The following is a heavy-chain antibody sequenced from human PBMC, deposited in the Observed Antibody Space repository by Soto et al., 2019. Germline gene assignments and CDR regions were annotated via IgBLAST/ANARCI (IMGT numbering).Heavy chain of an antibody. CDR3: ATAGYSYASPYYGMDV. V-gene: IGHV1-3*01. CDR2: IDAGNGNT. D-gene: IGHD5-18*01. CDR1: GYTFTSYP. Sequence: ASVKVSCKASGYTFTSYPTHWVRQAPGQRLEWMGWIDAGNGNTKYSQKFRGRVTFTTDTSASTAYMDLSSLRSEDTAVYYCATAGYSYASPYYGMDVWGQVTTVTVSS. J-gene: IGHJ6*02.